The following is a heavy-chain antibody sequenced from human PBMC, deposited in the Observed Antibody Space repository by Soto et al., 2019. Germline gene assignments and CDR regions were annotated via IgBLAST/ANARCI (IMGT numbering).Heavy chain of an antibody. Sequence: ASETLSLTCTVSGGSISSSSYYWGWIRQPPGKGLEWIGSIYYSGSTYYNPSLKSRVTISVDTSKNQFSLKLSSVTAADTAVYYCARLSVSPLGYFDYWGQGTLVTVSS. D-gene: IGHD3-16*01. CDR1: GGSISSSSYY. V-gene: IGHV4-39*01. J-gene: IGHJ4*02. CDR2: IYYSGST. CDR3: ARLSVSPLGYFDY.